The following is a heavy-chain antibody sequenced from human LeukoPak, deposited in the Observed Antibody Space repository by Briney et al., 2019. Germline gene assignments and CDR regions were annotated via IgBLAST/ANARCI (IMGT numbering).Heavy chain of an antibody. CDR3: ARDNALDFTFDY. D-gene: IGHD2-2*01. CDR2: ISSSSSTI. V-gene: IGHV3-48*02. J-gene: IGHJ4*02. Sequence: GGSLRLSCAASGFTFSSYWMSWVRQAPGKWLEWDSYISSSSSTIYYADSVKGRFTISRDNAKNSLYLQMNSLRDEDTAVYYCARDNALDFTFDYWGQGTLVTVSS. CDR1: GFTFSSYW.